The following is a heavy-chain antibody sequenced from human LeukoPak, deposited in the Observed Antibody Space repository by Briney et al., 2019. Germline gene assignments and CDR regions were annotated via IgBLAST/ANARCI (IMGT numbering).Heavy chain of an antibody. CDR3: ARDRSTAMVGGYYYYMDV. D-gene: IGHD5-18*01. CDR2: IYTSGST. V-gene: IGHV4-61*02. CDR1: GGSISSGSYY. Sequence: PSETLSLTCTVSGGSISSGSYYWSWIRQPAGKGLEWIGRIYTSGSTNYNPSLKSRVTISVDMSKNQFSLKLSSVTAADTAVYYCARDRSTAMVGGYYYYMDVWGKGTTVTVSS. J-gene: IGHJ6*03.